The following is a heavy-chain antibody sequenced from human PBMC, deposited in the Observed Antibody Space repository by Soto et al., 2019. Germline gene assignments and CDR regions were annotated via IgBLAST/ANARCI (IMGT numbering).Heavy chain of an antibody. D-gene: IGHD2-2*01. CDR2: IIPIFGTA. CDR3: AHPKTRSSTGDYYYGMDV. Sequence: SVKVSCKASGGTFSSYAISWVRQAPGQGLEWMGGIIPIFGTANYAQKFQGRVTITADESTSTAYMELSSLRSEDTAVYYCAHPKTRSSTGDYYYGMDVWGQGTTVTVSS. CDR1: GGTFSSYA. J-gene: IGHJ6*02. V-gene: IGHV1-69*13.